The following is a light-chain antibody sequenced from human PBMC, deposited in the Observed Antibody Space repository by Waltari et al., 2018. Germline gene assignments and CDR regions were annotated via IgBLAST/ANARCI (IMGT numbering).Light chain of an antibody. CDR1: SNDVGYFDL. CDR3: SSYAGDNRLI. Sequence: QSALTQPASVSGSPGQSITISCTGTSNDVGYFDLVSWYQQHPGKAPKLLIYQVTKWPSEFSYRFSGSKSGSTASLTISGLQSEDEADYYCSSYAGDNRLIFGGGTKVTVL. J-gene: IGLJ2*01. V-gene: IGLV2-23*02. CDR2: QVT.